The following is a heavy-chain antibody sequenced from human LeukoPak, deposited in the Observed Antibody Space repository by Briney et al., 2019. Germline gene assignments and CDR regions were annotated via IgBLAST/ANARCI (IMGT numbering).Heavy chain of an antibody. CDR3: ARVGYYYYYMDV. CDR2: IIPIFGTA. V-gene: IGHV1-69*13. CDR1: GGIFSSYA. Sequence: ASVKVSCKASGGIFSSYAISWVRQAPGQGLEWMGGIIPIFGTANYAQKFQGRVTITADESTGTAYMELSSLRSEDTAVYYCARVGYYYYYMDVWGKGTTVTVSS. J-gene: IGHJ6*03.